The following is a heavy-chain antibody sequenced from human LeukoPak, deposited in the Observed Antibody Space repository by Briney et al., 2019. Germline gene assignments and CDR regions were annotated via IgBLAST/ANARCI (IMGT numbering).Heavy chain of an antibody. CDR1: GVSISSSNNF. D-gene: IGHD5-24*01. CDR2: MHYRGTT. Sequence: SETLSLTCTVSGVSISSSNNFWGWLRQPPGKGLEWIGSMHYRGTTYYIPSLKSRVTISVDTSKNQFSLKLSSVTAADTAVYYCARHEEEDGYNAKTFDFWGQGTLVTVSS. J-gene: IGHJ4*02. V-gene: IGHV4-39*01. CDR3: ARHEEEDGYNAKTFDF.